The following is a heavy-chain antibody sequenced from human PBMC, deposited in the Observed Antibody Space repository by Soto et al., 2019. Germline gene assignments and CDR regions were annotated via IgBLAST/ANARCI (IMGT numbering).Heavy chain of an antibody. CDR2: IYWDDDK. J-gene: IGHJ5*02. D-gene: IGHD3-16*01. CDR1: GFSLSTSGVG. Sequence: QITLKESGPTLVKPTQTLTLTCTFSGFSLSTSGVGVGWIRQPPGKALEWLALIYWDDDKRYSPSLKSRLTITNDTSKSQVVLTMTNMDPVDTAPYYCARNHTSVPSNWFDPWGQGTLVTVSS. CDR3: ARNHTSVPSNWFDP. V-gene: IGHV2-5*02.